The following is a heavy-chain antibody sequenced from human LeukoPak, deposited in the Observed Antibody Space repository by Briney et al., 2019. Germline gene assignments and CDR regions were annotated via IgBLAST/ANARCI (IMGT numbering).Heavy chain of an antibody. D-gene: IGHD5-18*01. J-gene: IGHJ4*02. CDR1: GFMFDDYT. CDR3: AKGDVDSPMNFYH. Sequence: GGSLRLSCAASGFMFDDYTMHWVRHAPGKGLEWVPLINWDGGSTYYAGSVKGRFTISRDNSKNSLYLQMNSLRTEDTALYYCAKGDVDSPMNFYHWGQGTLVTVSS. V-gene: IGHV3-43*01. CDR2: INWDGGST.